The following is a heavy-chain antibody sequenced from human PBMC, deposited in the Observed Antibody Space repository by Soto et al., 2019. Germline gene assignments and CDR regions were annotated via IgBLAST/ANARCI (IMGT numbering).Heavy chain of an antibody. Sequence: GGSLRLSCAASGFTFSSYGMHWVRQAPGKGLEWVAVIWYDGSNKYYADSVKGRFTISRDNSKNTLYLQMNSLRAEDTAVYYCAKSGYSGYDLGGAFDIWGQGTMVTVSS. J-gene: IGHJ3*02. D-gene: IGHD5-12*01. CDR3: AKSGYSGYDLGGAFDI. CDR1: GFTFSSYG. V-gene: IGHV3-33*06. CDR2: IWYDGSNK.